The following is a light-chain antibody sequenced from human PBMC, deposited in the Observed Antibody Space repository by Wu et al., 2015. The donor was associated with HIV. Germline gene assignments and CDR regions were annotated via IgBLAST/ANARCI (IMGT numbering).Light chain of an antibody. V-gene: IGKV3-20*01. CDR1: ESVSSK. Sequence: EIVMTQSPVTLSVSPGERATLSCRASESVSSKLAWYQSKPGQTPRLLIYGASTRATGVPARFSGSGSVTDFTLTISRLEPEDFAVYYCQQYGSSPLFGLGDQAGDQT. CDR3: QQYGSSPL. J-gene: IGKJ2*01. CDR2: GAS.